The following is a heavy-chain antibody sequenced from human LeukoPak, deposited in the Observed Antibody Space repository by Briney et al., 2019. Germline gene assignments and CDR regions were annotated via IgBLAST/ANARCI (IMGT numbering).Heavy chain of an antibody. J-gene: IGHJ4*02. CDR1: GFTFSSYA. Sequence: PGGSLRLSCAASGFTFSSYAMSWVRQAPGRGLEWVSGISTSSVTTHYADAVKGRFTISRDDSKNTLYLQMNSLRAEDTAVYYCAKDSASGSGLWLHFDYWGQGTLVTASS. D-gene: IGHD3-10*01. V-gene: IGHV3-23*01. CDR3: AKDSASGSGLWLHFDY. CDR2: ISTSSVTT.